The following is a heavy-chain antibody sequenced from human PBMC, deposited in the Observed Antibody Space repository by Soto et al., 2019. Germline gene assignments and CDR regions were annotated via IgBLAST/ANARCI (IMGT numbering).Heavy chain of an antibody. J-gene: IGHJ4*02. CDR3: ARGVAGSDY. CDR2: INHSGST. Sequence: KPSETLSLTCAVYGGSFSGYYWSWIRQPPGKGLEWIGEINHSGSTNYNPSLKSRVTISVDTSKNQFSLKLSSVTAADTAVYYCARGVAGSDYWGQGTLVTVSS. D-gene: IGHD6-19*01. V-gene: IGHV4-34*01. CDR1: GGSFSGYY.